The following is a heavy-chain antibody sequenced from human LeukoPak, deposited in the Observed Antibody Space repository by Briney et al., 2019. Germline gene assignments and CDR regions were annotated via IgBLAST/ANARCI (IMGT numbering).Heavy chain of an antibody. D-gene: IGHD3-22*01. J-gene: IGHJ6*02. V-gene: IGHV4-59*01. CDR3: AGFHYYDSSGYYRHYYGMDV. CDR1: GGSISSYY. Sequence: SETPSLTCTVSGGSISSYYWSWIRQPLGEGLEWIGYTYYSGSTNYNPSLKSRVTIPVDTSKNQFSLKLSSVTAADTAVYYCAGFHYYDSSGYYRHYYGMDVWGQGTTVTVSS. CDR2: TYYSGST.